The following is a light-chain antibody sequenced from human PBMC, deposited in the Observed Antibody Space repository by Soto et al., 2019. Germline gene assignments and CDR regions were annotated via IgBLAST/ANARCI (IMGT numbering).Light chain of an antibody. CDR2: DAS. CDR1: QDISNY. CDR3: QQYDNLGIT. J-gene: IGKJ5*01. V-gene: IGKV1-33*01. Sequence: DIQMTQSPSSLSASVGDRVTITRQASQDISNYLNWYQQKPGKAPKLLIYDASNLETGVPSRFSGSGSGTDFTFTISSLQPEDIATYYCQQYDNLGITFGQGTRLEIK.